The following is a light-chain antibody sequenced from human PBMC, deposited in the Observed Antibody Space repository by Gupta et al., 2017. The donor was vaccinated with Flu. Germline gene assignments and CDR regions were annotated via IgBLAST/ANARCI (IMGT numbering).Light chain of an antibody. J-gene: IGKJ2*03. CDR1: QSVSSSY. V-gene: IGKV3-20*01. CDR2: GAS. Sequence: EIVLTQSPGTLSLSPGERATLSCRDSQSVSSSYLAWYQQKPGQAPRLLIYGASSRATGIPDRFSGSGSGTDFTLTISRLEPEDFAVYYCQQYDSSRDSFGQGTKVDIK. CDR3: QQYDSSRDS.